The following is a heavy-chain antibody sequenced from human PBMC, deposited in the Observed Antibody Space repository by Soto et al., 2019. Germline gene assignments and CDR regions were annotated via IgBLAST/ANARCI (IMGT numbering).Heavy chain of an antibody. CDR3: THKPSTVYYFDY. J-gene: IGHJ4*02. CDR1: GFSLSTSGVG. CDR2: IYWDDDK. Sequence: QITLKESGPALVKPTQTLTLTCTFSGFSLSTSGVGVGWIRQPPGKALEWLALIYWDDDKRYSPSLKSRLTINKDTSKNQVVLTMTNMAPVDRATYYCTHKPSTVYYFDYWGQGALVTVSS. V-gene: IGHV2-5*02. D-gene: IGHD1-20*01.